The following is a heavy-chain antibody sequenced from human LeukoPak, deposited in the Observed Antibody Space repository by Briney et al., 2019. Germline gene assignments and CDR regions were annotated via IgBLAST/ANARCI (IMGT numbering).Heavy chain of an antibody. Sequence: SETLSLTYAVYGGSFSGYYWSWIRQPPGKGLEWIGEINHSGSTNYNPSLKSRVTISVDTSKNQFSLKLSSVTAADTAVYYCARMHVDAVVGATDAFDIWGQGTMVTVSS. CDR3: ARMHVDAVVGATDAFDI. CDR2: INHSGST. J-gene: IGHJ3*02. D-gene: IGHD1-26*01. CDR1: GGSFSGYY. V-gene: IGHV4-34*01.